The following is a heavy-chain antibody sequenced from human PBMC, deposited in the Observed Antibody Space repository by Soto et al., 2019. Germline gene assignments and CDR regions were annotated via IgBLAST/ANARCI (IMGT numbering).Heavy chain of an antibody. D-gene: IGHD6-6*01. CDR2: IIPIFGTA. Sequence: SVNVSCKASGGTFSSYAISWVRQAPGQGLEWMGGIIPIFGTANYAQKFQGRVTITADESTSTAYMELSSLRSEDTAVYYCARGRGSSSEYYYYGMDVWGQGTTVPASS. CDR3: ARGRGSSSEYYYYGMDV. CDR1: GGTFSSYA. V-gene: IGHV1-69*13. J-gene: IGHJ6*02.